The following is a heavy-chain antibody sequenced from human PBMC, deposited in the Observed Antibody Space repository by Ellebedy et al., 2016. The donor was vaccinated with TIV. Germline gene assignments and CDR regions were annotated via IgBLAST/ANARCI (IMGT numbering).Heavy chain of an antibody. D-gene: IGHD6-6*01. V-gene: IGHV3-74*01. CDR3: ASGSSIAAPSGG. J-gene: IGHJ4*02. CDR2: INSDGSST. CDR1: GFTFSSYW. Sequence: PGGSLRLSCAASGFTFSSYWMHWVRQAPGKGLVWVSRINSDGSSTSYADSVKGRFTISRDHAKNTLYLQMNSLRAEDTAVYYCASGSSIAAPSGGWGQGTLVTVSS.